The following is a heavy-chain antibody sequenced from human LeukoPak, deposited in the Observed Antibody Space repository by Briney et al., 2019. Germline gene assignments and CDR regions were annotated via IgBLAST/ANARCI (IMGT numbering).Heavy chain of an antibody. CDR3: ATYVDTAMVFVY. J-gene: IGHJ4*02. CDR1: GGSISSYY. D-gene: IGHD5-18*01. CDR2: IYYSGST. Sequence: SETLSLTCTVSGGSISSYYWSWIRQPPGKGLEWIGYIYYSGSTNYNPSLKSRVTISVDTSKNQFSLKLSSVTAADRAVYYCATYVDTAMVFVYWGQGTLVTVSS. V-gene: IGHV4-59*01.